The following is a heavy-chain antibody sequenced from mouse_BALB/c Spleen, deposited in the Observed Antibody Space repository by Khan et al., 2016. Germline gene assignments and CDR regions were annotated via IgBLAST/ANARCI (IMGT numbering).Heavy chain of an antibody. CDR3: SRDYDGFAY. CDR2: IWGDGRT. V-gene: IGHV2-6-7*01. Sequence: QVQLKESGPGLVAPSQSLSITCTVSGFSLTGYGVNWVRQPPGKGLEWLGKIWGDGRTDYNSALKSRVSLSKANSKSQVFLKMNSLQTDDTAHYYCSRDYDGFAYWGQGTLVIVSA. CDR1: GFSLTGYG. J-gene: IGHJ3*01. D-gene: IGHD2-12*01.